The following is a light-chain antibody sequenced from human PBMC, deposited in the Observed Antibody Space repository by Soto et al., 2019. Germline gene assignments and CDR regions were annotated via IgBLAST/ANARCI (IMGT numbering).Light chain of an antibody. Sequence: EIVLTASPGTLSLSPGERATLSCRASQSVSSNYLAWYQQKPGQAPGLLIYGTSSRATGIPDRFSGSGSGTDFTLTISRLEPVDFAVYYCQQYGSSPYTFGQGTKVDIK. CDR1: QSVSSNY. J-gene: IGKJ2*01. CDR2: GTS. CDR3: QQYGSSPYT. V-gene: IGKV3-20*01.